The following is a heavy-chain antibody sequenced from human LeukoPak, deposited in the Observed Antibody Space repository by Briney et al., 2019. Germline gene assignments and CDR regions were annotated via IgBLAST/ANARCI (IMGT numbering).Heavy chain of an antibody. J-gene: IGHJ5*02. CDR3: ARAPRIGDFWSGCYWLWLDP. CDR2: IIPIFGTA. Sequence: GASVKVSCKASGGTFSSYAISWVRQAPGQGLEWMGRIIPIFGTANYAQKFQGRVTITTDESTSTAYMELSSLRSEDTAVYYCARAPRIGDFWSGCYWLWLDPWGQGTLVTVSS. D-gene: IGHD3-3*01. V-gene: IGHV1-69*05. CDR1: GGTFSSYA.